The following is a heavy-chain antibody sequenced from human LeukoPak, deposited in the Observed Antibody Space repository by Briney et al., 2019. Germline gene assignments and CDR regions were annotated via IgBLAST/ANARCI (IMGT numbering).Heavy chain of an antibody. CDR1: GYTFTSYW. CDR3: ARSRDYGTDYYFDY. J-gene: IGHJ4*02. Sequence: GESLKISCKGSGYTFTSYWLGWVRQMPGKGLEWMGIIYPGDSDTRYSPSFQGQVTISADNSISTAFLQWSSLKASDTAMYYCARSRDYGTDYYFDYWGQGSLVTVSS. CDR2: IYPGDSDT. D-gene: IGHD4-17*01. V-gene: IGHV5-51*01.